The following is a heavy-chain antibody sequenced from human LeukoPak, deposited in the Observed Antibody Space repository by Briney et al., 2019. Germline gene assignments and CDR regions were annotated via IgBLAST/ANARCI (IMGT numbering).Heavy chain of an antibody. CDR1: GFTFSSYA. J-gene: IGHJ5*02. V-gene: IGHV3-30-3*01. CDR3: ARDDSFGIFLPP. D-gene: IGHD2-15*01. CDR2: ISYDGSNK. Sequence: PGRSLRLSCAASGFTFSSYAMHWVRQAPGKGLEWVAVISYDGSNKYYADSVKGRFTISRDNSKNTLYLQMNSLRAEDTAVYYCARDDSFGIFLPPWGQGTLVTVSS.